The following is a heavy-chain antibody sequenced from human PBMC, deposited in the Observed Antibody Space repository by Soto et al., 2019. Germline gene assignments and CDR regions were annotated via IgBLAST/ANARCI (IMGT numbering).Heavy chain of an antibody. CDR1: GYSFTSYW. V-gene: IGHV5-51*01. Sequence: PGESLKISCKGSGYSFTSYWIGWVRQMPGKGLEWMGIIYPGDSDTRYSPSFQGQVTISADKSISTAYLQWSSLKASDTAMYYCASHDTQLYNYYYYGMDVWGQGTTVTVYS. D-gene: IGHD1-20*01. CDR3: ASHDTQLYNYYYYGMDV. CDR2: IYPGDSDT. J-gene: IGHJ6*02.